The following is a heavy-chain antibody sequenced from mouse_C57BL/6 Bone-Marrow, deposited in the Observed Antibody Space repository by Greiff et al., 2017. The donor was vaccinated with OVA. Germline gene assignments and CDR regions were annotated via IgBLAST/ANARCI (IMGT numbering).Heavy chain of an antibody. Sequence: VQLQQSGAELVRPGASVKLSCTASGFNIKDDYMHWVKQRPEQGLEWIGWIDPENGDTEYPSKFQGKATITADTSSNTAYLQLSSLTSEDTAVYYCTTESYSDYFDYWGQGTTLTVSS. J-gene: IGHJ2*01. CDR1: GFNIKDDY. V-gene: IGHV14-4*01. D-gene: IGHD1-1*01. CDR2: IDPENGDT. CDR3: TTESYSDYFDY.